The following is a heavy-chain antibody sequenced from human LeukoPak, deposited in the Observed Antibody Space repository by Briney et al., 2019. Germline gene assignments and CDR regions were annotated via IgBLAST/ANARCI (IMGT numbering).Heavy chain of an antibody. CDR2: IIPMFGRA. D-gene: IGHD6-19*01. CDR3: AYSSGMTEFDY. J-gene: IGHJ4*02. CDR1: GGTFRSSA. V-gene: IGHV1-69*13. Sequence: GASVKVSCKASGGTFRSSAISWVRQAPGQGLEWMGGIIPMFGRANYAQKFQGRVTITADESTSTAYMELSSLRSEDTAVYYCAYSSGMTEFDYWGQGTLVTVSS.